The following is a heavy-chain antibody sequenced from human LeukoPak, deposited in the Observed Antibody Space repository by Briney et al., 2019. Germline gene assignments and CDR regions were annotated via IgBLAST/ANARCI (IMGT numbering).Heavy chain of an antibody. CDR1: GGSISDYY. V-gene: IGHV4-59*01. Sequence: SETLSLTCTVSGGSISDYYWTWIRQPSGKGLEWIGYIYYIGSTNYNPSFKSRVTISVDTSKKQFSLKMSSVTAADTAVYYCARLHDYGGKNFDLWGRGTLVTVSS. D-gene: IGHD4-23*01. CDR3: ARLHDYGGKNFDL. J-gene: IGHJ2*01. CDR2: IYYIGST.